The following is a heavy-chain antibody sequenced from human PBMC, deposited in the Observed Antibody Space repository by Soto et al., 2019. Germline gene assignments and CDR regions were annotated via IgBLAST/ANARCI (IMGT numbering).Heavy chain of an antibody. V-gene: IGHV1-18*01. Sequence: QVQLVQSGAEVKKPGASVKVSCKASGYTFTSYGISWVRQAPGQGLEWMGWISAYYGNTNYAQKLKGRVTMTPDTSTSTAYMELRSLRSDDTAVYYCASSLLVGYGREGESDWGQGTLVTVSS. CDR3: ASSLLVGYGREGESD. J-gene: IGHJ4*02. D-gene: IGHD5-18*01. CDR1: GYTFTSYG. CDR2: ISAYYGNT.